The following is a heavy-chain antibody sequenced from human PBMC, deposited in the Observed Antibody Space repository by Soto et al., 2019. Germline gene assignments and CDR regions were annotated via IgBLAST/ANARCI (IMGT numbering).Heavy chain of an antibody. D-gene: IGHD6-13*01. V-gene: IGHV3-33*01. J-gene: IGHJ4*02. Sequence: QVQLVESGGGVVQPGRSLRLSCAASGFTFSSYGMHWVSLAPGKGLEWVAVIWYDGSNKYYADSVKGRFTISRDNSKNTLYLQINSLRAEDTAVYYCARASPHERYSSSWYPGDYFDYWGQGTLVTVSS. CDR3: ARASPHERYSSSWYPGDYFDY. CDR1: GFTFSSYG. CDR2: IWYDGSNK.